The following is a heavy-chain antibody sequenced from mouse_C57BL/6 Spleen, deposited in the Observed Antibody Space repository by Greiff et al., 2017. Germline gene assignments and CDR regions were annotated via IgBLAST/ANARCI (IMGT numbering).Heavy chain of an antibody. CDR1: GYAFSSSW. V-gene: IGHV1-82*01. Sequence: QVQLQQSGPELVKPGASVKISCKASGYAFSSSWMNWVKQRPGKGLEWIGRIYPGDGDTNYNGKFKGKATLTADKSSSTAYMQLSSLTSEDSAVYFCARYPYYGPYFDVWGTGTTVTVSS. CDR2: IYPGDGDT. J-gene: IGHJ1*03. D-gene: IGHD1-1*01. CDR3: ARYPYYGPYFDV.